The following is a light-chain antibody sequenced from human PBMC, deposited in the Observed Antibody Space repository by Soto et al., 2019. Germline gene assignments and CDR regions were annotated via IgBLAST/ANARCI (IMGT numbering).Light chain of an antibody. CDR1: QSVSSN. Sequence: EIVMTQSPATLSVSPGERATLSCRASQSVSSNLAWYQQKPGQAPRLLIYHASTRATGIPARFGGSGSGTEFTLTISSLQSEDFAVYYCQQYNKWPITFGGGTKVAIK. V-gene: IGKV3-15*01. CDR3: QQYNKWPIT. J-gene: IGKJ4*01. CDR2: HAS.